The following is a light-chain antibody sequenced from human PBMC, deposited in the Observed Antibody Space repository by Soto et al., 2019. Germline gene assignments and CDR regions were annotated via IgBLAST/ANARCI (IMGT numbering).Light chain of an antibody. CDR2: AAS. J-gene: IGKJ4*01. CDR1: QGISPW. V-gene: IGKV1-12*01. Sequence: DIHITQSQSSVAASVGDRVTIACRASQGISPWLAWSQQNPAKPSNLLIYAASSLPRGVPSRFSGSGSGPDFTLTIRSLQPEDFPTYYCQHSYTVPLTSGGGPQV. CDR3: QHSYTVPLT.